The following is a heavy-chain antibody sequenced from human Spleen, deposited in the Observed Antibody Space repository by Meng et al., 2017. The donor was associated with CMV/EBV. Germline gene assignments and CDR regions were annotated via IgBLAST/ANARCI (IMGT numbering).Heavy chain of an antibody. CDR3: ARTRGASGGPQDGMDV. V-gene: IGHV3-66*02. CDR1: GFAVSSKY. J-gene: IGHJ6*02. CDR2: IYGGDVT. Sequence: GGSLRLSCAASGFAVSSKYMTWVRQAPGQGLEWVSTIYGGDVTNYVDSVKGRFTISRDISKNTLYLQMNSLRPEDTAVFYCARTRGASGGPQDGMDVWGQGTTVTVSS. D-gene: IGHD3-10*01.